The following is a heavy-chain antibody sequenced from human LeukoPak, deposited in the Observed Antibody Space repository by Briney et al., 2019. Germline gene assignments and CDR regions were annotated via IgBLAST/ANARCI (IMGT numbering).Heavy chain of an antibody. J-gene: IGHJ6*02. Sequence: PSETLSLTCTVSGGSISNNYWSWFRQPPGKGLEWIGYIYYSGSTNYNPSLKSRVTISVDTSKNQFSLKLSSVTAADTAVYYCARFGSSYMDYYYGMDVWGQGATVTVSS. D-gene: IGHD6-13*01. V-gene: IGHV4-59*01. CDR3: ARFGSSYMDYYYGMDV. CDR2: IYYSGST. CDR1: GGSISNNY.